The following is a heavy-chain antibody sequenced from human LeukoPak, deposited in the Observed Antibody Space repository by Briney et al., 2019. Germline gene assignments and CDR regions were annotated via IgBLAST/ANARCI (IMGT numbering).Heavy chain of an antibody. CDR2: ISGSGGST. CDR3: ARAGVDSSGYHNWFDP. CDR1: GFTFSSYA. Sequence: GGSLRLPCAASGFTFSSYAMSWVRQAPGKGLEWVSAISGSGGSTYYADSVKGRFTISRDNSKNTLYLQMNSLRAEDTAVYYCARAGVDSSGYHNWFDPWGQGTLVTVSS. D-gene: IGHD3-22*01. J-gene: IGHJ5*02. V-gene: IGHV3-23*01.